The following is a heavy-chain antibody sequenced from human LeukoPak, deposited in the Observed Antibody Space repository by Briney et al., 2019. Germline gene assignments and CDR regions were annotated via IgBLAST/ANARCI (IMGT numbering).Heavy chain of an antibody. V-gene: IGHV3-74*01. D-gene: IGHD3-16*01. J-gene: IGHJ4*02. CDR1: GLTFSTYW. CDR3: ARDGGVYFDY. Sequence: PGGSLRLSCPVSGLTFSTYWMHWVRQAPGKGLVWVSRIHGVDGRTSYADSVKGRFTISRDNAKNTVYLQMNSLRAEDTAVYYCARDGGVYFDYWGQGTLVTVSS. CDR2: IHGVDGRT.